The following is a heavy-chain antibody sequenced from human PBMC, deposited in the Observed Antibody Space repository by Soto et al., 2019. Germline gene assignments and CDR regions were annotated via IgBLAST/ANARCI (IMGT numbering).Heavy chain of an antibody. CDR1: GFTFSSYA. D-gene: IGHD6-13*01. Sequence: GVLRLSCAASGFTFSSYAMSWVRQAPGKGLEWVSAISGSGGSTYYADSVKGRFTISRDNSKNTLYLQMNSLRAEDTAVYYCAKSGSSSYYYYYYGMDVWGQGTTVTVSS. CDR2: ISGSGGST. CDR3: AKSGSSSYYYYYYGMDV. J-gene: IGHJ6*02. V-gene: IGHV3-23*01.